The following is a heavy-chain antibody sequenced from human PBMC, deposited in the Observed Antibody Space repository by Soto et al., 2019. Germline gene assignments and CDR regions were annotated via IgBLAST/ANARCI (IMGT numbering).Heavy chain of an antibody. Sequence: EAQLLESGGGLVQPGGSLRLSCAASGFTFSRNAMSWVRQAPGKGLEWVSAVSSSGGGTFYADSVKGRFTISRDNTKNTLFLQMDSLRGEDTALYYCANGYYYDTSGYRHDAFDIWGQGTMVTVSS. J-gene: IGHJ3*02. V-gene: IGHV3-23*01. CDR3: ANGYYYDTSGYRHDAFDI. CDR2: VSSSGGGT. CDR1: GFTFSRNA. D-gene: IGHD3-22*01.